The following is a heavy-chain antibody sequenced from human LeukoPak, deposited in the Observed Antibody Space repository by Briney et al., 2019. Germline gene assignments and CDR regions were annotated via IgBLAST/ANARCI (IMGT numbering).Heavy chain of an antibody. J-gene: IGHJ4*02. CDR2: ISSSSSYI. CDR3: ARGYQLLPIDY. Sequence: GGSLRLSCAASGFTFSSYSMNWVRQAPGKGLGWVSSISSSSSYIYYADSVKGRFTISRDNAKNSLYLQMNSLRAEDTAVYYCARGYQLLPIDYWGQGTLVTVSS. V-gene: IGHV3-21*01. CDR1: GFTFSSYS. D-gene: IGHD2-2*01.